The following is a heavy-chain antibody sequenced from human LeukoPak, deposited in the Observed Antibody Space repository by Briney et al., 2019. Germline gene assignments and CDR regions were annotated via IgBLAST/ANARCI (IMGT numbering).Heavy chain of an antibody. CDR2: LYNSGTT. Sequence: SDTLSLTCTVSGGSISSFSGSWIRQPPGKGLEWIGYLYNSGTTNYNPSLRSRVTMSIDTSKTQFSLKLSSVTAADTAVYYCARGRGYGDGIDYWGQGTLVTVSS. J-gene: IGHJ4*02. CDR3: ARGRGYGDGIDY. D-gene: IGHD5-18*01. CDR1: GGSISSFS. V-gene: IGHV4-59*07.